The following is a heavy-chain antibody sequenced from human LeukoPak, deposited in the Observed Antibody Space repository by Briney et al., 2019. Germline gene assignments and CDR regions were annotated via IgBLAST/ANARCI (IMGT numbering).Heavy chain of an antibody. D-gene: IGHD3-10*01. CDR3: ARLFAGYYYGSGSYLNDAFDI. V-gene: IGHV4-38-2*02. CDR2: IYYSGST. CDR1: GYSISSGYY. Sequence: SETLSLTCTVSGYSISSGYYWGWIRQPPGKGLEWIGYIYYSGSTNYNPSLKSRVTISVDTSKNQFSLKLSSVTAADTAVYYCARLFAGYYYGSGSYLNDAFDIWGQGTMVTVSS. J-gene: IGHJ3*02.